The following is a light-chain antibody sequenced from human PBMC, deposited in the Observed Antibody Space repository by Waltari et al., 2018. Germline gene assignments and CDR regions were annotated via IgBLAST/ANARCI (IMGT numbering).Light chain of an antibody. CDR1: SRDVGTYNH. J-gene: IGLJ2*01. CDR2: DVS. V-gene: IGLV2-14*03. CDR3: SSYTTSITLVV. Sequence: QSALSQPASVSGSPGQSITISCTGTSRDVGTYNHFSWYQQHPGKPPKLMIFDVSNRPSGISNRFSGSKSGNTASLTISGLQAEDEADYYCSSYTTSITLVVFGGGTKLTVL.